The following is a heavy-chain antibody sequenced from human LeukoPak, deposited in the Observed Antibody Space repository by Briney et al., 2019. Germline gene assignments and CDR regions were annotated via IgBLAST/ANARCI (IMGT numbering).Heavy chain of an antibody. CDR1: GGSFSGYY. CDR2: INHSGST. CDR3: ARLGTYYDILTGYHNWYFDL. V-gene: IGHV4-34*01. Sequence: SKTLSLTCAVYGGSFSGYYWSWIRQPPGKGLEWIGEINHSGSTNYNPSLKSRVTISVDTSKNQFSLKLSSVTAADTAVYYCARLGTYYDILTGYHNWYFDLWGRGTLVTVSS. J-gene: IGHJ2*01. D-gene: IGHD3-9*01.